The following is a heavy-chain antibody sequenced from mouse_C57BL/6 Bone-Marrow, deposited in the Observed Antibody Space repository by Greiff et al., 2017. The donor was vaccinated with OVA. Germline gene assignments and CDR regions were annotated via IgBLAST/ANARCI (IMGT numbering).Heavy chain of an antibody. Sequence: QVQLQQPGAELVKPGASVKLSCKASGYTFTSYWMQWVKQRPGQGLEWIGEIDPSDSYTNYNQKFKGKATLTVDTSSSTAYIQLSSLTSEDSAVYYCARGSSFFDYWGQGTTLTVSS. CDR2: IDPSDSYT. J-gene: IGHJ2*01. CDR3: ARGSSFFDY. D-gene: IGHD1-1*01. V-gene: IGHV1-50*01. CDR1: GYTFTSYW.